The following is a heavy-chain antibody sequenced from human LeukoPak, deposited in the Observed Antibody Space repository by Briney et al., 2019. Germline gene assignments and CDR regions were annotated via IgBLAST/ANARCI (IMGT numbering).Heavy chain of an antibody. CDR3: AREEMMVILALDM. Sequence: ASVKVSCKASGYTFTGYYMHWVRQAPGQGLEWMGWINPNSGGTNYAQKFQGRVTMTRDTSISTAYMEVTSLRSDDTAVYYCAREEMMVILALDMWGQGTMVTVSS. CDR2: INPNSGGT. CDR1: GYTFTGYY. V-gene: IGHV1-2*02. D-gene: IGHD3-22*01. J-gene: IGHJ3*02.